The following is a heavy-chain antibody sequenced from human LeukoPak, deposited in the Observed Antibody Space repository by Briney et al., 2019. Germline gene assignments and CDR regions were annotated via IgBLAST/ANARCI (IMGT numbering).Heavy chain of an antibody. Sequence: GGSLRLSCAASGFTFDDYGTSWVRQAPGKGLEWVSGINWNGGSTGYADSVKGRFTISRDNAKNSLYLQMNSLRAEDTALYYCARVGDYHDSSGYYIDYWGQGTLVTVSS. CDR2: INWNGGST. CDR1: GFTFDDYG. V-gene: IGHV3-20*04. J-gene: IGHJ4*02. D-gene: IGHD3-22*01. CDR3: ARVGDYHDSSGYYIDY.